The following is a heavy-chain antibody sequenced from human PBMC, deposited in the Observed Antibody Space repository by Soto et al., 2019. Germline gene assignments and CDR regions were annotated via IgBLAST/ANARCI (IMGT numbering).Heavy chain of an antibody. V-gene: IGHV3-11*01. CDR1: GFTFSDYY. CDR2: ISHSGTTI. J-gene: IGHJ4*02. CDR3: AADPYYYASSY. D-gene: IGHD3-10*01. Sequence: GGSLRLACASSGFTFSDYYMTWIRQAPGKGLEWVSYISHSGTTIHYADSVKGRFTVPRDNAQNSLYLQMDSLRAEDTAVYYCAADPYYYASSYWGQGTLVTAPQ.